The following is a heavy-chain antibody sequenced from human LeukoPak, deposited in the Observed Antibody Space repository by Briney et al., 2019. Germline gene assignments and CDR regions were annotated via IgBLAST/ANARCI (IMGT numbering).Heavy chain of an antibody. CDR2: INPNSGGT. J-gene: IGHJ5*02. V-gene: IGHV1-2*02. CDR3: ARTNGVRGLFDP. D-gene: IGHD3-10*01. CDR1: GYTFTGYY. Sequence: PRASVKVSCKASGYTFTGYYMHWVRQAPGQGLEWMGWINPNSGGTNYAQKFQGRVTMTRDTSISTAYMELSRLRSDDTAVYYCARTNGVRGLFDPWGQEPRVTVPS.